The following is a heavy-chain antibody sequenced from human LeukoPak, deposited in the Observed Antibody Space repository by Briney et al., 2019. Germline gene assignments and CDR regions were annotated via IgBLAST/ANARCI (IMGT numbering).Heavy chain of an antibody. CDR2: ISWNSGSI. CDR1: GFTFDDYA. V-gene: IGHV3-9*01. Sequence: PGGSLRLSCAASGFTFDDYAMHWVRQAPGKGLEWVSGISWNSGSIGYADSVKGRFTISRDNAKNSLYLQMNSLRAEDTAVYYCARVSPPGYSSGWYFAFDIWGQGTMVTVSS. CDR3: ARVSPPGYSSGWYFAFDI. J-gene: IGHJ3*02. D-gene: IGHD6-19*01.